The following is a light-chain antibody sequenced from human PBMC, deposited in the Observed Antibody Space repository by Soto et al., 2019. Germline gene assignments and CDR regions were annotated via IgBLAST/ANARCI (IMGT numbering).Light chain of an antibody. Sequence: EIVLTQSPATLSLSPGERATLSCTASQSVSSSLAWYQRKPGQAPRLLIYDASNRATGIPARFSRSGSGTDFTLTISSLEPEDFAVYYCQQRSNWPLTFGGGTEVEIK. CDR1: QSVSSS. CDR2: DAS. J-gene: IGKJ4*01. CDR3: QQRSNWPLT. V-gene: IGKV3-11*01.